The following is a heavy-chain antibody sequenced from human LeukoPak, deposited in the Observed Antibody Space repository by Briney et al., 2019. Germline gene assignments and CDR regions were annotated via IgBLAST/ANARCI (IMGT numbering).Heavy chain of an antibody. V-gene: IGHV3-23*01. CDR1: VFTFSSYA. CDR2: ISGSGSST. CDR3: EKVPAKYGGKVLLDY. D-gene: IGHD4-23*01. J-gene: IGHJ4*02. Sequence: GGALRLSFAASVFTFSSYAMGWVRQAPGKGVEGGSAISGSGSSTYEADSVKGRFTISRDNPKKTLYLQMNSLRAEDTAVYSCEKVPAKYGGKVLLDYWGQGTLVTVSS.